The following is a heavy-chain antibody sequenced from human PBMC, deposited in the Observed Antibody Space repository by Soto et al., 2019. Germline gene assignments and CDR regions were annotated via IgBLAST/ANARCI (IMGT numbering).Heavy chain of an antibody. D-gene: IGHD5-12*01. V-gene: IGHV2-5*02. J-gene: IGHJ4*02. CDR1: GFSLSTSGVG. Sequence: SGPTLVNPTQTLTLTCTFSGFSLSTSGVGVGWIRQPPGKALEWLALIYWDDDKRYSPSLKSRLSITKDTSKNQVVLIMTNLDPVDTATYYCTHRHRDVSGYGFDLWGQGTLVTVSS. CDR3: THRHRDVSGYGFDL. CDR2: IYWDDDK.